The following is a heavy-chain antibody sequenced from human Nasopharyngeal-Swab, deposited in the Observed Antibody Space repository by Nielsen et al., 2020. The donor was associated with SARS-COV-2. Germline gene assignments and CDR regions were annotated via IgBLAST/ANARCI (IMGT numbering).Heavy chain of an antibody. J-gene: IGHJ4*02. V-gene: IGHV3-9*01. Sequence: SGEASGFTFDDYGMSWVRQGPGKGLEWVSGLSWNSGIIGYADSVKGRFTISRDNAKNSLYLQMNSLRAEDTALYYCAKGWVATTSLLDYWGQGTLVTVSS. CDR1: GFTFDDYG. CDR3: AKGWVATTSLLDY. D-gene: IGHD5-12*01. CDR2: LSWNSGII.